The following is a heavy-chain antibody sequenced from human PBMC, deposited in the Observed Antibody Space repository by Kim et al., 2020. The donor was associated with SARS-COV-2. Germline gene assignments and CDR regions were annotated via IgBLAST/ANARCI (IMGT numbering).Heavy chain of an antibody. J-gene: IGHJ4*02. CDR2: IKSKTDGGTT. Sequence: GGSLRLSCAASGFTFSNAWMSWVRQAPGKGLEWVGRIKSKTDGGTTDYAAPVKGRFTISRDDSKNTLYLQMNSLKTEDTAVYYCTTDLWRYSGIGYYWGQGTLVTVSS. D-gene: IGHD1-26*01. CDR1: GFTFSNAW. V-gene: IGHV3-15*01. CDR3: TTDLWRYSGIGYY.